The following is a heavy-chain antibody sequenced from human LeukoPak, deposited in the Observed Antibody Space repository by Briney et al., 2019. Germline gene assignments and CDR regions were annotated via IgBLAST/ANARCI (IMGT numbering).Heavy chain of an antibody. Sequence: GGSLRLSCAASGFTVSTNYMGWVRQAPGKGLEWVSVIYSGGSTYYADSVKDRFTISRDNSKNTLYLQMNSLRAEDTAVYYCARASMAAAGYYFDYWGQGTLVTVSS. CDR2: IYSGGST. D-gene: IGHD6-13*01. V-gene: IGHV3-66*01. CDR1: GFTVSTNY. CDR3: ARASMAAAGYYFDY. J-gene: IGHJ4*02.